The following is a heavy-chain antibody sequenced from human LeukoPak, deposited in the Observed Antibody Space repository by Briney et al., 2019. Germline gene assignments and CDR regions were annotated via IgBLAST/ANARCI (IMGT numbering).Heavy chain of an antibody. CDR2: IYTSGST. CDR3: AREAEDIVVVPAATYYYYYYMDV. Sequence: SETLSLTCTVSGGSISSYYWSWIRQPAGKGLEWIGRIYTSGSTNYNPSLKSRVTMSVDTSKDQFSLKLSSVTAADTAVYYCAREAEDIVVVPAATYYYYYYMDVRGKGTTVTVSS. V-gene: IGHV4-4*07. CDR1: GGSISSYY. D-gene: IGHD2-2*01. J-gene: IGHJ6*03.